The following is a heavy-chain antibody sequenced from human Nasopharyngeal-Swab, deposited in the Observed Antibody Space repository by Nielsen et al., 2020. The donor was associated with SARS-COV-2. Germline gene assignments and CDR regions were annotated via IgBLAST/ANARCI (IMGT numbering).Heavy chain of an antibody. J-gene: IGHJ4*02. Sequence: WVRQAPGQGLEWMGIINPSGGSTSYAQKFQGRVTMTRDTSTSTVYMELSSLRSGDTAVYYCARITVAAADYWGQGTLVTVSS. CDR3: ARITVAAADY. CDR2: INPSGGST. D-gene: IGHD6-19*01. V-gene: IGHV1-46*01.